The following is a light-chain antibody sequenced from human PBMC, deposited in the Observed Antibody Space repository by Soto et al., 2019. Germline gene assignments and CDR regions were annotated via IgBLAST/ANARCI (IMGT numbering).Light chain of an antibody. CDR1: QSISSW. V-gene: IGKV1-5*03. CDR2: KAS. CDR3: QQYSSYSLT. J-gene: IGKJ4*01. Sequence: DIQMTQSPSTLSASVGDRVTITCRASQSISSWLAWYQQKPGKAPKFLIYKASNLEVGVPSRFSGSGSGTAFTLTISSLQPDDFATYYCQQYSSYSLTFGGGTKVEMK.